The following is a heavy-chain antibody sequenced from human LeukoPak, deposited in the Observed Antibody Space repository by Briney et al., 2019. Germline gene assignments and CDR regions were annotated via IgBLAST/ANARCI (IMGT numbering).Heavy chain of an antibody. CDR2: INSEGSGT. CDR1: GFTLSNYW. J-gene: IGHJ5*02. CDR3: ARGVLTYFDP. V-gene: IGHV3-74*01. D-gene: IGHD3-9*01. Sequence: AGGSLRLSCVASGFTLSNYWMHWVRQGPGKGLVSVSHINSEGSGTSYADSVKGRFTISRDIAKYTVYLEMNSLRAEDTAVYYCARGVLTYFDPWGQGTLVTVSS.